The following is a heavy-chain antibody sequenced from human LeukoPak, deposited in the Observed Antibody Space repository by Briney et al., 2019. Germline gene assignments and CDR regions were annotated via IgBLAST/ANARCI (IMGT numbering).Heavy chain of an antibody. D-gene: IGHD6-19*01. CDR1: GFTFSSYG. CDR3: ARDGDCDSSGENFDY. J-gene: IGHJ4*02. Sequence: GGSLRLSCAASGFTFSSYGMHWVRQAPGKGLEGGAVIWYDGSNKYYADSVKRRFTISRDNSKNTLYLQMNRLRAEDTAVYYCARDGDCDSSGENFDYWGQGTLVTVSS. CDR2: IWYDGSNK. V-gene: IGHV3-33*01.